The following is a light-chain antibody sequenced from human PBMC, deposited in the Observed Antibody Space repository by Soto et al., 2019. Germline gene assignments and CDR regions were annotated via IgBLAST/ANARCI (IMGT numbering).Light chain of an antibody. Sequence: AIQMTQSPSSLSASVGDRVTITCRASQGIRNELGWYQQKPGKAPNLLIYDASNLHSGVPSRFSGSGSGTDFTLTISSLQPEDFATYYCLQDYNYPFTFGQGTKLEIK. CDR3: LQDYNYPFT. J-gene: IGKJ2*01. CDR2: DAS. CDR1: QGIRNE. V-gene: IGKV1-6*01.